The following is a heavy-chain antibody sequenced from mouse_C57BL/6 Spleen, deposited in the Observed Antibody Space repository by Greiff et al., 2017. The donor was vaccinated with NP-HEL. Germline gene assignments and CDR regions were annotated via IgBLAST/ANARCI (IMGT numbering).Heavy chain of an antibody. J-gene: IGHJ3*01. CDR3: ARTGDSSGYGFAY. CDR2: FHPYNDDT. Sequence: VQVVESGAELVKPGASVKMSCKASGYTFTTYPIEWMKQNHGKSLEWIGNFHPYNDDTKYNEKFKGKATLTVEKSSSTVYLELSRLTSDDSAVYYCARTGDSSGYGFAYWGQGTLVTVSA. D-gene: IGHD3-2*02. V-gene: IGHV1-47*01. CDR1: GYTFTTYP.